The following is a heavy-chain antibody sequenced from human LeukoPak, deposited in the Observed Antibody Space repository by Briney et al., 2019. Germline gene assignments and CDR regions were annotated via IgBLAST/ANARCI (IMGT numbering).Heavy chain of an antibody. CDR2: IQNDGSNE. D-gene: IGHD3-10*01. CDR1: GFTFRSYG. J-gene: IGHJ5*02. CDR3: AKGRSGSYYNAWFDP. Sequence: GGSLRLSCAASGFTFRSYGMHWVRQAPGKGLEWVAYIQNDGSNEQYADSVKGRFTISRDNSKNTLYLQMNSLRAEDKAVYYCAKGRSGSYYNAWFDPWGQGTLVTVSS. V-gene: IGHV3-30*02.